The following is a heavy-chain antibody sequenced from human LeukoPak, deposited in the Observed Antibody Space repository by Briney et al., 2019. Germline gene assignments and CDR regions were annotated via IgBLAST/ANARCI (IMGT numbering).Heavy chain of an antibody. J-gene: IGHJ4*02. CDR2: IYPSDSDT. CDR3: ARLTAVVTFDY. D-gene: IGHD4-23*01. Sequence: GESLKISCKGSGYSFTSNWIGWVRQMPGKGLEWMGVIYPSDSDTRYSPSFQGQVTISADKSFSTAYLQWRSLKVSDSAMYYCARLTAVVTFDYWGQGTLVTVSS. CDR1: GYSFTSNW. V-gene: IGHV5-51*01.